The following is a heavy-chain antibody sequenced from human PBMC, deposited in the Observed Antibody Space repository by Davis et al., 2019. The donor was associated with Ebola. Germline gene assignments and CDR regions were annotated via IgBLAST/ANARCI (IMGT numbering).Heavy chain of an antibody. D-gene: IGHD6-19*01. CDR3: AKRATVKVAGANYYNAMDV. V-gene: IGHV3-23*01. J-gene: IGHJ6*04. Sequence: PGGSLRLSCAASGFTFSSFVMNWVRQAPGKGLEWVSTISVSGDNTYYADAAKGRFTISRDNSKNTLYLQMNSLRAEDTAVFYCAKRATVKVAGANYYNAMDVWGKGNTVTVSS. CDR1: GFTFSSFV. CDR2: ISVSGDNT.